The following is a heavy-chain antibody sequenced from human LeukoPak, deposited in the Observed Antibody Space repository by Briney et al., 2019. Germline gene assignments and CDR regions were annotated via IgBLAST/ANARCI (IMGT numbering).Heavy chain of an antibody. CDR3: ARARRNYSGYEQDGFDY. V-gene: IGHV4-30-4*01. J-gene: IGHJ4*02. CDR2: MYYSGST. D-gene: IGHD5-12*01. CDR1: GGSISSGDYY. Sequence: SQTLSPTCTVSGGSISSGDYYWSWIRQPPGKGLEWIAYMYYSGSTYYNPSLKSRVTISVDTSKNQFSLKLSSVTAADTAVYYCARARRNYSGYEQDGFDYWGQGTLVTVSS.